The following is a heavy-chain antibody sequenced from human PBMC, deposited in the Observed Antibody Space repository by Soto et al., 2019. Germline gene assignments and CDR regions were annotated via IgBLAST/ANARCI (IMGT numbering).Heavy chain of an antibody. J-gene: IGHJ5*02. CDR2: IYSSGST. Sequence: SATLSLTCTVSGGAINSYYWTWIRQPAGKRLEWIGRIYSSGSTKYNPSLQSRVTMSLDTSKNQFSLRLTSVTAADTAVYYCARGQRFSDWFDPWGQGTLVTVSS. V-gene: IGHV4-4*07. CDR1: GGAINSYY. D-gene: IGHD3-3*01. CDR3: ARGQRFSDWFDP.